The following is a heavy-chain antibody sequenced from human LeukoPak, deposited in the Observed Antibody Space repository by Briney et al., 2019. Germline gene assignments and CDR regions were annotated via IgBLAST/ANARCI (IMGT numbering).Heavy chain of an antibody. D-gene: IGHD2-2*01. CDR2: IIPISGTA. Sequence: SVKVSCKAPGGTFSSYAISWVRQAPGQGLEWMGGIIPISGTANYAQKFQGRVTITADESTSTAYMELSSLRSEDTAVYYCARGDIVVVPAASSFYYYYGMDVWGKGTTVTVSS. V-gene: IGHV1-69*13. J-gene: IGHJ6*04. CDR1: GGTFSSYA. CDR3: ARGDIVVVPAASSFYYYYGMDV.